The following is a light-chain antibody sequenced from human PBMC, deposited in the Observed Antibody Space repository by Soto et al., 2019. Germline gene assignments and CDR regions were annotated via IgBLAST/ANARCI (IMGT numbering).Light chain of an antibody. CDR2: DAS. CDR3: QQRNTWPPWT. J-gene: IGKJ1*01. CDR1: QSVNTN. Sequence: EIVLTQSPATLSMSPGERATLSCRASQSVNTNLAWYQQKPGQAPRLLIYDASTRATGIPARFSGSGSGTEFTLTISSLQSEDFAVYYCQQRNTWPPWTFGQGSKVDIK. V-gene: IGKV3-15*01.